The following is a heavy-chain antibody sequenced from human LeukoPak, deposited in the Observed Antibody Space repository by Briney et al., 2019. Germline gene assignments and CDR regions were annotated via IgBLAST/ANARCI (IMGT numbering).Heavy chain of an antibody. D-gene: IGHD3-22*01. V-gene: IGHV1-46*01. CDR1: GYTFTSYY. CDR2: INPSGGST. J-gene: IGHJ6*02. CDR3: ARDPRPGDSSGYHYYYYGMDV. Sequence: ASVKVSCKASGYTFTSYYMHWVRQAPGQGLEWMGIINPSGGSTSYAQKFQGRVTMTRDTSTSTVYMELSSLRSEDTAAYYCARDPRPGDSSGYHYYYYGMDVWGQGTTVTVSS.